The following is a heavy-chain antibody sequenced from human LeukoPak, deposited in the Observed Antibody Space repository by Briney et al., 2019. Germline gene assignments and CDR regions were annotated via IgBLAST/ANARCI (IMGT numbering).Heavy chain of an antibody. J-gene: IGHJ3*02. V-gene: IGHV4-59*01. D-gene: IGHD3-22*01. CDR2: IYYSGST. Sequence: SETLSLTCTVSGGSISSYYWSWIRQPPGKGLERIGYIYYSGSTNYNPSLKSRVTISVDTSKNQFSLKLSSVTAADTAVYYCARVGYYYDSSGYYLDAFDIWGQGTMVTVSS. CDR1: GGSISSYY. CDR3: ARVGYYYDSSGYYLDAFDI.